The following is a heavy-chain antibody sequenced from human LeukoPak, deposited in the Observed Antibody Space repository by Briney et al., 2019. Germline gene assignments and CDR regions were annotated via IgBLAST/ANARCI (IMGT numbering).Heavy chain of an antibody. Sequence: PGGSLRLSCAASGFTFSSYSMNWVRQAPGKGLEWVSYIGISSSTIDYADSVKGRFTISRDNSKNTLYLQMNSLRAEDTAVYYCAKDGETMVRGLYDYWGQGTLVTVSS. V-gene: IGHV3-48*01. D-gene: IGHD3-10*01. CDR2: IGISSSTI. CDR3: AKDGETMVRGLYDY. CDR1: GFTFSSYS. J-gene: IGHJ4*02.